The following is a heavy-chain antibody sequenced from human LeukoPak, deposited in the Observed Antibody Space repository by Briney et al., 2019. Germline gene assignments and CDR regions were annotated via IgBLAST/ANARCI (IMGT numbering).Heavy chain of an antibody. CDR1: GGSISGSSYS. Sequence: PSETLSLTCTVSGGSISGSSYSWGWIRQPPGKGLVCIGTIYYSGSTYYNPSLKSRVTISVDTSKNQFSLKLSSVTAADTAVYYCARVSSSWYWGLDYWGQGTLVTVSS. V-gene: IGHV4-39*02. J-gene: IGHJ4*02. CDR2: IYYSGST. CDR3: ARVSSSWYWGLDY. D-gene: IGHD6-13*01.